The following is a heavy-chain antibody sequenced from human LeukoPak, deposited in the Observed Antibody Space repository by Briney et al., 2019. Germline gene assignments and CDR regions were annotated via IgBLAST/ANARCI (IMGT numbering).Heavy chain of an antibody. Sequence: SETLSLTCTVSGGSISSSSYYWGWTRQPPGKGLEWVGSIYYSGSTYYNPSLKGRVAISVDTSKNQFSLKLSSVTAADTAVYYCATLRSITVIVVVSPGLFDYWGQGTLVTVSS. CDR1: GGSISSSSYY. CDR2: IYYSGST. V-gene: IGHV4-39*01. CDR3: ATLRSITVIVVVSPGLFDY. J-gene: IGHJ4*02. D-gene: IGHD3-22*01.